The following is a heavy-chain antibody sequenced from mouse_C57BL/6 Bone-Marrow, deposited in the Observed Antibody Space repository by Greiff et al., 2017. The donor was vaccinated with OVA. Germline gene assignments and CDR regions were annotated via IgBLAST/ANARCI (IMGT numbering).Heavy chain of an antibody. Sequence: QVQLQQPGAELVKPGASVKLSCKASGYTFTSYWMQWVKQRPGQGLEWIGEIDPSDSYTNYNQKFKGKATLTVDTSSSTAYMQLSSLTSEDSAVYYCARGRLIYYYGSGLSFDYWGQGTTLTVSS. V-gene: IGHV1-50*01. J-gene: IGHJ2*01. CDR1: GYTFTSYW. CDR2: IDPSDSYT. D-gene: IGHD1-1*01. CDR3: ARGRLIYYYGSGLSFDY.